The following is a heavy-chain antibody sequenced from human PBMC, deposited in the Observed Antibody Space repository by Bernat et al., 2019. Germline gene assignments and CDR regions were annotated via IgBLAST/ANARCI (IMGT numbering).Heavy chain of an antibody. Sequence: EVQLVESGGDLVQPGGSLRLSCAASGINFGDCWMSWVRQAPGKGLEWVAYIKQDGNQKFYVDSVKGRFTISRDNAKNLLYLQMNNLRVEDTALYCCATNAPLDSWGQGTLVTVSS. CDR1: GINFGDCW. CDR3: ATNAPLDS. J-gene: IGHJ4*02. V-gene: IGHV3-7*03. CDR2: IKQDGNQK.